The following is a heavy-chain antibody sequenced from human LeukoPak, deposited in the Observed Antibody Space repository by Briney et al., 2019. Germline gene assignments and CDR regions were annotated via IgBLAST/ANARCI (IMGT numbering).Heavy chain of an antibody. V-gene: IGHV6-1*01. D-gene: IGHD3-10*01. J-gene: IGHJ5*02. CDR3: ARTLIRGLDNWFDP. CDR2: TYYRSKWYN. CDR1: GDSVSGTSVA. Sequence: SQTLSLTCAISGDSVSGTSVAWNWIRQSPSRGLEWLVRTYYRSKWYNDYAVSVKSRITINPDTSKNQISLQLNSVTPEDTAVYFCARTLIRGLDNWFDPWGQGILVTVSS.